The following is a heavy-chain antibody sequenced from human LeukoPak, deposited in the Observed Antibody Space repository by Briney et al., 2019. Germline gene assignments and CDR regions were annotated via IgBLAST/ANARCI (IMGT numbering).Heavy chain of an antibody. CDR3: ARRRGGEVIVKFDY. J-gene: IGHJ4*02. V-gene: IGHV4-38-2*01. Sequence: LRLSCAVSGSTFSSYGMHWIRQPPGKGPEWIGSIHHSGSTYYNPSLKSRVTISIDTSKNQFSLKLSSVTAADTAVYYCARRRGGEVIVKFDYWGQGTLVTVSS. CDR2: IHHSGST. D-gene: IGHD3-16*02. CDR1: GSTFSSYG.